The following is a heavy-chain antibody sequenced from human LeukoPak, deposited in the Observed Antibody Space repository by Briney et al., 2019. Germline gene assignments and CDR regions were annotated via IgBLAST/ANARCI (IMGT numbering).Heavy chain of an antibody. CDR3: ASGGELTFDY. D-gene: IGHD1-26*01. Sequence: ASVKVSCKASGGTFSSYAISWVRQAPGQGLEWMGGIVPIFGTANYAQKFQGRVTITADESTSTAYMELSSLRSEDTAVYYCASGGELTFDYWGQGTLVTVSS. J-gene: IGHJ4*02. CDR1: GGTFSSYA. V-gene: IGHV1-69*13. CDR2: IVPIFGTA.